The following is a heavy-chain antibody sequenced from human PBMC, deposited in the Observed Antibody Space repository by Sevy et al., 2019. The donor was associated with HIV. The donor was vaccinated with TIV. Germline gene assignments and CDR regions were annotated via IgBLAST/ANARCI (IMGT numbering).Heavy chain of an antibody. V-gene: IGHV3-30*04. D-gene: IGHD2-2*01. CDR1: GFTFSSYA. CDR3: ARDRGAAVVVPAAMI. Sequence: GGSLRLSCAASGFTFSSYAMHWVRQAPGKGLEWVTVISYDGSDKYYADSVKGRFTISRDNSKNTLYLQMNSLRTEDTAVYYCARDRGAAVVVPAAMIWGQGTLVTVSS. J-gene: IGHJ4*02. CDR2: ISYDGSDK.